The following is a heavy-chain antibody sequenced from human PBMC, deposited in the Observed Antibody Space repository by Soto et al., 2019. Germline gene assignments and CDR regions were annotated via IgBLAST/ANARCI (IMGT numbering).Heavy chain of an antibody. CDR3: ATSYDSGVAP. J-gene: IGHJ5*02. CDR1: GYDFSKYD. D-gene: IGHD5-12*01. V-gene: IGHV1-18*04. CDR2: ISPKSANT. Sequence: QIRLVQSGAELKRPGASVRVSCEASGYDFSKYDISWLRQAPGQGPEWMGRISPKSANTNYAQRFQGRVIMTADTSTSTAYMEVRRLRSDDTAVYYCATSYDSGVAPWGQGTLVTVSP.